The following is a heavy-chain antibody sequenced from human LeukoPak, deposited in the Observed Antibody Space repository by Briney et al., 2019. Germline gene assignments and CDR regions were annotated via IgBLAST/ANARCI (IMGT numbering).Heavy chain of an antibody. V-gene: IGHV1-8*01. Sequence: GASVKVSCKASGYTFTSYDINWVRQATGQGLEWMGWMNPNSGNTGYAQKFQGRVTITADESTSTAYMELSSLRSEDTAVYYCARDMGGVGATRGYFDYWGQGTLVTVSS. J-gene: IGHJ4*02. CDR1: GYTFTSYD. CDR3: ARDMGGVGATRGYFDY. CDR2: MNPNSGNT. D-gene: IGHD1-26*01.